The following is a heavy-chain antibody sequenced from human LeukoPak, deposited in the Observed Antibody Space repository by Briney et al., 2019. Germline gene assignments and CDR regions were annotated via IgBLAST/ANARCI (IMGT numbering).Heavy chain of an antibody. J-gene: IGHJ5*02. V-gene: IGHV4-30-4*08. CDR1: GGSISCADYY. CDR2: IYYSGST. D-gene: IGHD6-6*01. Sequence: SQTLSLTCTVSGGSISCADYYWSWIRQPPGKGLEWIGYIYYSGSTYYHPSLKSRVTISVDTSKNQFSLKMSSVTAADTAVYYCARVAARQDHNWFDPWGQGTLVAVSS. CDR3: ARVAARQDHNWFDP.